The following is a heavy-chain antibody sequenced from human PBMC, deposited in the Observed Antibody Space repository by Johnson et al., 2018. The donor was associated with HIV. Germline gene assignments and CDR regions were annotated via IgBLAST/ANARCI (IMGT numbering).Heavy chain of an antibody. V-gene: IGHV3-30-3*01. CDR2: ISYDGSNK. J-gene: IGHJ3*02. D-gene: IGHD4-23*01. Sequence: QVQLVESGGGVVQPGRSLRLSCAASGFTFSSYAMRWVRQAPGKGLEWVAVISYDGSNKYYADSVKGRFTISRDNSKNTLYLQMNSLRAEDTAVYYCARDRCGNLSWSSDAFDIWGQGTMVTVSS. CDR3: ARDRCGNLSWSSDAFDI. CDR1: GFTFSSYA.